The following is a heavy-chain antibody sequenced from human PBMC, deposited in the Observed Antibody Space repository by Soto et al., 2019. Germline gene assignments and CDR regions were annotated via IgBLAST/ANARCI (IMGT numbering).Heavy chain of an antibody. CDR1: VHTLIHYY. CDR3: AINYYDSSAYLY. J-gene: IGHJ4*02. V-gene: IGHV1-46*01. Sequence: SVKVSCKSSVHTLIHYYMHLVRQAPGQGLDWLGKIDPSGNGTSYAERFQGRITLTSDTSTNKVYVELSSLRSEDTAIYYCAINYYDSSAYLYWGQGTLVTVSS. CDR2: IDPSGNGT. D-gene: IGHD3-22*01.